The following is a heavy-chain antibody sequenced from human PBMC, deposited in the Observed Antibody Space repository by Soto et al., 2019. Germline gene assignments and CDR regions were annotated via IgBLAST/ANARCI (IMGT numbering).Heavy chain of an antibody. CDR2: FDPEDGET. J-gene: IGHJ5*02. D-gene: IGHD2-15*01. Sequence: ASVKVSCKVSGYTLTELSMHWVRQAPGKGLEWMGGFDPEDGETIYAQKFQGRVTMTEDTSTDTAYMELSSLRSEDTAVYYCATHHRYCSGGSCYLGNWFDPWGQGTLVTVSS. CDR1: GYTLTELS. CDR3: ATHHRYCSGGSCYLGNWFDP. V-gene: IGHV1-24*01.